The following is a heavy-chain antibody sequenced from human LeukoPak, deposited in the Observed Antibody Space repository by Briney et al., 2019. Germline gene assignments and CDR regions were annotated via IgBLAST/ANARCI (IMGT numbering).Heavy chain of an antibody. CDR1: GDSVSNDTAA. CDR3: ARLRRYIKQATSGTDV. J-gene: IGHJ6*02. CDR2: TYYRSKWYY. Sequence: SQTLSLTCAISGDSVSNDTAAWSWIRQSPSRGLEWLGRTYYRSKWYYDYAISVKSRMTIDLETSKNRFSLHLNSVTPDDTAVYYCARLRRYIKQATSGTDVWGQGTTVTVSS. V-gene: IGHV6-1*01. D-gene: IGHD1-14*01.